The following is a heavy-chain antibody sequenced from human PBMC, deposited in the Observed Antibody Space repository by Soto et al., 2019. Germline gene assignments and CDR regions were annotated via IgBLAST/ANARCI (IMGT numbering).Heavy chain of an antibody. Sequence: ASVKVSCKASGYSFTDNYIHWVRQAPGQGLEWMGWIDPNSGGTNHAQKFQGWVTMTRDTSISTAYMELSRLTSDDTAVYFCAKGMKAGYGDYILDYWGQGTLVTVSS. CDR2: IDPNSGGT. D-gene: IGHD4-17*01. V-gene: IGHV1-2*04. CDR3: AKGMKAGYGDYILDY. CDR1: GYSFTDNY. J-gene: IGHJ4*02.